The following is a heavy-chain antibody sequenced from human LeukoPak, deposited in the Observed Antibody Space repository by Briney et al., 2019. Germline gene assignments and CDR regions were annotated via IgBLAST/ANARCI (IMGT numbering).Heavy chain of an antibody. J-gene: IGHJ4*02. CDR2: FFPGGST. D-gene: IGHD3-22*01. V-gene: IGHV4-4*07. CDR1: GGYISGNW. CDR3: ARYDSSGLDY. Sequence: SETLSLTCTVSGGYISGNWWSWIRQPAGKGLEWIGRFFPGGSTNYNPSLKSRVTMSVDTSKNQFSLKLGSVTAADMAIYYCARYDSSGLDYWGQGTLVTVSS.